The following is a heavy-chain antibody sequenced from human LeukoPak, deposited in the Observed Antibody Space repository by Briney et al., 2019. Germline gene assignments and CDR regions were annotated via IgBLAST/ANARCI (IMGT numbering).Heavy chain of an antibody. D-gene: IGHD1-26*01. J-gene: IGHJ4*02. V-gene: IGHV4-30-4*01. CDR3: ARSFSEKFYFES. CDR2: IYYSGST. CDR1: GGSISSGDYY. Sequence: SETLSLTCTVSGGSISSGDYYWSWIRQPPGKGLEWIGYIYYSGSTYYNPSLKSRVAMSLDTSKNQVSLYLTSVTAADTAMYFCARSFSEKFYFESWGQGTLVTVSS.